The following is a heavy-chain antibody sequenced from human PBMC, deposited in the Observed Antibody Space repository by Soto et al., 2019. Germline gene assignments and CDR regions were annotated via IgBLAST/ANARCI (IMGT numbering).Heavy chain of an antibody. CDR2: IHYSGTA. CDR3: ARPLYYYDSSDYPYSWFDP. CDR1: GGSINSSSYS. V-gene: IGHV4-39*01. J-gene: IGHJ5*02. D-gene: IGHD3-22*01. Sequence: QVQLQESGPGLVKPSETLSLTCTVSGGSINSSSYSWGWIRQPPGKGLEWIGRIHYSGTANYNPSLQSRVTISVDTSKNQFSLKLSSVTAADTAVYYCARPLYYYDSSDYPYSWFDPWGQGTLVTVSS.